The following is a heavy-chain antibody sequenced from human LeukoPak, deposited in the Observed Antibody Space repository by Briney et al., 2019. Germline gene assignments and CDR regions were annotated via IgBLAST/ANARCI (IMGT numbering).Heavy chain of an antibody. Sequence: PGGSLRLSCVASGFTLSSYWMSWVRQAPGKGLEWVANIKQDGSEKYYVDSVKGRFTISRDNAKNSLYLQMNSLRAEDTAVYYCARESTNYYYGMDVWDQGTTVTVSS. D-gene: IGHD2-2*01. V-gene: IGHV3-7*03. J-gene: IGHJ6*02. CDR2: IKQDGSEK. CDR1: GFTLSSYW. CDR3: ARESTNYYYGMDV.